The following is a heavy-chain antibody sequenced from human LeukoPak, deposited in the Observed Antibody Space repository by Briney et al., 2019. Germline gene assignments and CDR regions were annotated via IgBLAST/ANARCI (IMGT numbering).Heavy chain of an antibody. CDR3: AGGYSSSWYQGTADY. Sequence: SVTVSFKASVGTFINYAISWVRQAPGQGGEWMGGIIPIFGTANYAQKFQGRVTITADESTSTAYMELSSLRSEDTAVYYCAGGYSSSWYQGTADYWGQGTLVTVSS. CDR2: IIPIFGTA. CDR1: VGTFINYA. D-gene: IGHD6-13*01. V-gene: IGHV1-69*13. J-gene: IGHJ4*02.